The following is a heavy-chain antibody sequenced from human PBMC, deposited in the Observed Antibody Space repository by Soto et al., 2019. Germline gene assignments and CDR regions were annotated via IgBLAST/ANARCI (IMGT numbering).Heavy chain of an antibody. V-gene: IGHV3-23*01. J-gene: IGHJ4*02. Sequence: GSLRLSCAASGFTFSSYAMSWVRQAPGKGLEWVSAISGSGGSTYYADSVKGRFTISRDNSKNTLYLQMNSLRAEDTAVYYCAKDHPVPYDILTGYYLFDYWGQGTLVTVSS. CDR1: GFTFSSYA. D-gene: IGHD3-9*01. CDR2: ISGSGGST. CDR3: AKDHPVPYDILTGYYLFDY.